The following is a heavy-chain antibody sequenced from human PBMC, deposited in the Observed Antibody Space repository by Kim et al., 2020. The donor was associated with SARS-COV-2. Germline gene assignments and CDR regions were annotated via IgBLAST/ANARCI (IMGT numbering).Heavy chain of an antibody. CDR2: ISSSGTTI. CDR1: GFTFRDYY. J-gene: IGHJ4*02. D-gene: IGHD6-19*01. V-gene: IGHV3-11*01. Sequence: GGSLRLSCAASGFTFRDYYMNWIRQAPGKGLEWVAYISSSGTTIYYADSVKGRFTISRDNGKNSVYLQMNSLRAEDTAMYYCARDLHSSGGKFSQFDYWGQGTLATVSS. CDR3: ARDLHSSGGKFSQFDY.